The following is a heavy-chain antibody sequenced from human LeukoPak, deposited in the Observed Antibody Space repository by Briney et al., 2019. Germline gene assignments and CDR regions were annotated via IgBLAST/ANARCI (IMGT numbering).Heavy chain of an antibody. Sequence: SETLSLTCTVSGGSISSSSYYWGWIRQPPGKGLEWIGSVYYSGSTYYNPSLKSRVTISADTSKNQFSLKLSSVTAADTAVYYCARLGITMVRGYYYYGMDVWGQGTTVTVSS. D-gene: IGHD3-10*01. J-gene: IGHJ6*02. CDR1: GGSISSSSYY. CDR3: ARLGITMVRGYYYYGMDV. V-gene: IGHV4-39*01. CDR2: VYYSGST.